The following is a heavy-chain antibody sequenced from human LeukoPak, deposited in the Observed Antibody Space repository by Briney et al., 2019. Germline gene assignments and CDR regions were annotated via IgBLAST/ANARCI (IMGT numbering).Heavy chain of an antibody. CDR2: IYYSGST. CDR1: GGSISSGGYY. J-gene: IGHJ4*02. Sequence: SSETLSLTCTVSGGSISSGGYYWSWIRQHPGKGLEWIGYIYYSGSTYYNPSLKSRVTISVDTSKNQFSLKLSSVTAADTAVYYCARVSSSHLDYWGQGTLVTVSS. D-gene: IGHD6-13*01. V-gene: IGHV4-31*03. CDR3: ARVSSSHLDY.